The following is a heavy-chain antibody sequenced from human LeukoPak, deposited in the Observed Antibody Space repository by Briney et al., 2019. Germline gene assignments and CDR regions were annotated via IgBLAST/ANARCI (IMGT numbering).Heavy chain of an antibody. CDR2: IYTSGST. Sequence: SETLSLTCTVSGGSNSSGSYYWSWIRQPAGKGLEWIGRIYTSGSTNYNPSLKSRVTISVDTSKNQFSLKLSSVTAADTAVYYCARATRLGSTFDPWGQGTLVTVSS. CDR3: ARATRLGSTFDP. D-gene: IGHD3-16*01. CDR1: GGSNSSGSYY. V-gene: IGHV4-61*02. J-gene: IGHJ5*02.